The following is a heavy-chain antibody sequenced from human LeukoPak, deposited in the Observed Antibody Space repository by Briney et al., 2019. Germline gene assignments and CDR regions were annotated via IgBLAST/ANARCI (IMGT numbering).Heavy chain of an antibody. V-gene: IGHV4-59*08. J-gene: IGHJ4*02. CDR1: GGSISSYY. D-gene: IGHD5-18*01. Sequence: SETLSLTCTVSGGSISSYYWSWIRQPPGKGLEWIGYIYYSGGTNYNPSLKSRVTISVDTSKNQFSLKLSSVTAADTAVYYCARHTTMVHFDYWGQGTLVTVS. CDR2: IYYSGGT. CDR3: ARHTTMVHFDY.